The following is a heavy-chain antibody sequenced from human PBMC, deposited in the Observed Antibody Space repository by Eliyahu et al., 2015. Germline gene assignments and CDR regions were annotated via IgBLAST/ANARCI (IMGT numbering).Heavy chain of an antibody. V-gene: IGHV4-34*01. Sequence: QVQLQQWGAGLLTPSETLSLTCGVYGGSFSGYYWXWIRQPPGKGLEWIGEINHSGSTNYTSSLKSRVTLSVDTSKNQFSLKLSSVTAADTAVYYCARGRARANSDGYNPRAHYFDHWGQGILVSVSS. CDR2: INHSGST. CDR3: ARGRARANSDGYNPRAHYFDH. CDR1: GGSFSGYY. J-gene: IGHJ4*02. D-gene: IGHD5-24*01.